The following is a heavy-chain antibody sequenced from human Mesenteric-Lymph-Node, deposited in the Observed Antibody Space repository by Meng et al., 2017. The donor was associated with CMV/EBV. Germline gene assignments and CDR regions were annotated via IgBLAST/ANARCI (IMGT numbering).Heavy chain of an antibody. Sequence: ASVKVSCKASGYTFTSYYMHWVRQAPGQGLEWMGIIDPSGGSTNYAQKFQGRVTMTRDTSTSTVYMELTRLRSEDTAVYYCARDSVTIFGVVISSGMDVWGQGTTVTVSS. D-gene: IGHD3-3*01. CDR3: ARDSVTIFGVVISSGMDV. CDR2: IDPSGGST. V-gene: IGHV1-46*01. CDR1: GYTFTSYY. J-gene: IGHJ6*02.